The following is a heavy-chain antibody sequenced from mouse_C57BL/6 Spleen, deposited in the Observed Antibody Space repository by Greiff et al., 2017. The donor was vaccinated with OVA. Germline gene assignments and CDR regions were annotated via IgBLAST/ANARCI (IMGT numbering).Heavy chain of an antibody. V-gene: IGHV1-81*01. CDR2: IYPRSGNT. CDR1: GYTFTSYG. D-gene: IGHD3-3*01. CDR3: ASWGTLPDAMDY. J-gene: IGHJ4*01. Sequence: QVQLQQSGAELARPGASVKLSCKASGYTFTSYGISWVKQRTGQGLEWIGEIYPRSGNTYYNEKFKGKATLTADKSSSTAYMELRSLTSEDSAVYFCASWGTLPDAMDYWGQGTSVTVSS.